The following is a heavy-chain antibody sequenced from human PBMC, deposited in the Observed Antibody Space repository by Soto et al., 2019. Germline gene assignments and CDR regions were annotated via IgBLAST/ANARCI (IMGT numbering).Heavy chain of an antibody. D-gene: IGHD3-10*02. CDR1: GFTFISYA. V-gene: IGHV3-23*01. CDR3: AKDKGSLGSGSYGIFDY. CDR2: ISGSGAST. Sequence: GGSLRLSCAASGFTFISYAMIWVRQAPGKGLEWVSAISGSGASTFYADSLKGRFTISRDNSKNTVYLEMNSLRAEDTAVYYCAKDKGSLGSGSYGIFDYWGRGTLVTVSS. J-gene: IGHJ4*02.